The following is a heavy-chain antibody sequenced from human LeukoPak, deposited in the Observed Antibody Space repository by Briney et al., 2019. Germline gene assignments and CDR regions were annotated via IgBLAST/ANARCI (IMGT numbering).Heavy chain of an antibody. J-gene: IGHJ4*02. V-gene: IGHV3-20*04. Sequence: PGGPLRLSCAASGFTFDDYGMSWVRQAPGKGLEWVSRINWNGGSTGYTDSVKGRFTISRDNAKNSLYLQMNSLRAEDTALYYCARDRGLVVSNIPFDSWGQGTLVTVSS. CDR2: INWNGGST. CDR1: GFTFDDYG. CDR3: ARDRGLVVSNIPFDS. D-gene: IGHD3-22*01.